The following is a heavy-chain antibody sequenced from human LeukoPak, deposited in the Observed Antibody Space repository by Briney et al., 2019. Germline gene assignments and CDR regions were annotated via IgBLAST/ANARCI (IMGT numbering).Heavy chain of an antibody. V-gene: IGHV1-2*02. J-gene: IGHJ3*02. Sequence: ASVKVSCKASGYTFTGYYMHWVLQAPGQGLEWMGWINPNSGGTNYAQKFQGRVTMTRDTSISTAYMELSRLRSDDTAVYYCASLPVSGSYGAFDIWGQGTMVTVSS. D-gene: IGHD1-26*01. CDR3: ASLPVSGSYGAFDI. CDR2: INPNSGGT. CDR1: GYTFTGYY.